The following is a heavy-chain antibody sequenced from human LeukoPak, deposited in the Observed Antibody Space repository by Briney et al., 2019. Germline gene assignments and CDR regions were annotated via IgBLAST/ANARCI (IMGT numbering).Heavy chain of an antibody. CDR2: IWYDGSNK. CDR3: ARDRRYYDSSGYYPFRY. D-gene: IGHD3-22*01. CDR1: GFTFSSYG. J-gene: IGHJ4*02. V-gene: IGHV3-33*01. Sequence: PGRSLRLSCAASGFTFSSYGMHWVRQAPGKGLEWVAVIWYDGSNKYYADSVKGRFTISGDNSKNTLYLQMNSLRAEDTAVYYCARDRRYYDSSGYYPFRYWGQGTLVTVSS.